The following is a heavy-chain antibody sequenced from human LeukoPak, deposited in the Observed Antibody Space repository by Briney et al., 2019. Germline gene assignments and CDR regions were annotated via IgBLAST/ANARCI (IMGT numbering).Heavy chain of an antibody. CDR1: GDSISTGGYS. CDR3: ARVIVVVPIGVYHYYAMDV. J-gene: IGHJ6*02. D-gene: IGHD2-2*01. Sequence: PSQTLSLTCTVSGDSISTGGYSWASIPQHRKSCLQWIWYIYYSGSTHYNPSLQSRVTISVDTSKNQFSLNLNSVTAADTAVYYCARVIVVVPIGVYHYYAMDVWGQGTTVTVSS. V-gene: IGHV4-31*03. CDR2: IYYSGST.